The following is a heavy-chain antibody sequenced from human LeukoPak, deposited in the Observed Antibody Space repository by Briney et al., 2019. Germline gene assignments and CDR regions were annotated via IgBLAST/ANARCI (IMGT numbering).Heavy chain of an antibody. Sequence: SETLSLTCTVPGGSISSYYWSWIRQPAGKGLEWIGRIYSRGSTNNNPSLKSRVTMSVDTSKNQFSLKLSSVTAADTAVYYCARGRYCSADICSGGDAFDIWGQGTMVSVSS. CDR2: IYSRGST. CDR3: ARGRYCSADICSGGDAFDI. V-gene: IGHV4-4*07. D-gene: IGHD2-15*01. J-gene: IGHJ3*02. CDR1: GGSISSYY.